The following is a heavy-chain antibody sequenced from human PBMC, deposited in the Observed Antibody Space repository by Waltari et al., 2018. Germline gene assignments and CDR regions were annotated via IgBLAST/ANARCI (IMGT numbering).Heavy chain of an antibody. Sequence: EVQLVESGGGLVQPGGSLRLSCAASGFTFSSYEMNWVRQAPGKGLEWVSYISSSGSTIYYADSVKGRFTISRDNAKNSLYLQMNSLRAEDTAVYYCATERADTAMVKYGMDVWGQGTTVTVSS. V-gene: IGHV3-48*03. CDR1: GFTFSSYE. D-gene: IGHD5-18*01. CDR2: ISSSGSTI. J-gene: IGHJ6*02. CDR3: ATERADTAMVKYGMDV.